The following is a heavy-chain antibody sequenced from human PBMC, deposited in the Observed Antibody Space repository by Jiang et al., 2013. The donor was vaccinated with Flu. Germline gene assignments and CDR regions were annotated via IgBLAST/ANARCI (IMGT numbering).Heavy chain of an antibody. CDR3: AKVSCKAEPRCGMDV. Sequence: VQLLESGGVVVQPGGSLRLSCAASGFTFDDYAMHWVRQAPGKGLEWVSLISWDGGSTYYADSVKGRFTISRDNSKNSLYLQMNSLRAEDTALYYCAKVSCKAEPRCGMDVVGPRDHGHRLL. V-gene: IGHV3-43D*04. CDR1: GFTFDDYA. CDR2: ISWDGGST. J-gene: IGHJ6*02. D-gene: IGHD3-10*01.